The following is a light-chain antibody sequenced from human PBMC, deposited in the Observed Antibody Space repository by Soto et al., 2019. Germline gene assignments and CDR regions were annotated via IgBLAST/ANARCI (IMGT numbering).Light chain of an antibody. V-gene: IGKV1-39*01. CDR1: QSISSY. CDR2: AAS. J-gene: IGKJ1*01. CDR3: QQYHIYSGT. Sequence: DIQMTQSPSSRSASAGERVTITCRASQSISSYLNWYQQKPGKAPKLLIYAASSLQSGVPSRFSGSGSGTDFTLTISSLQPEDFATYYCQQYHIYSGTFGQGTKVDIK.